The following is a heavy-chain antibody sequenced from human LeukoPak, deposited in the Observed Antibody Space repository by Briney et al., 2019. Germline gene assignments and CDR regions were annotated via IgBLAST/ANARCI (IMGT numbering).Heavy chain of an antibody. CDR1: GFTFSTYS. Sequence: GGSLRLSCAASGFTFSTYSMNWVRQAPGKGLEWVSSISSSSSYIYYADSVKGRFTISRDNAKNSLYLQMNSLRAEDTALYYCAKAAGYGDHPADTFDIWGQGTMVTVST. CDR3: AKAAGYGDHPADTFDI. D-gene: IGHD4-17*01. CDR2: ISSSSSYI. J-gene: IGHJ3*02. V-gene: IGHV3-21*04.